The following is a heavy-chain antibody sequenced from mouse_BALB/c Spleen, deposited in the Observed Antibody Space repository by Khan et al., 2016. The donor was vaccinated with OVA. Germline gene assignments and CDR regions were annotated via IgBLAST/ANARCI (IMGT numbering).Heavy chain of an antibody. J-gene: IGHJ3*01. D-gene: IGHD1-2*01. CDR1: GFSLTGYG. CDR2: IWGDGST. Sequence: QVQLKQSGPGLVAPSQSLSITCTVSGFSLTGYGINWVRQPPGKDLEWLGMIWGDGSTDYNSALKSRLSISNDNTKSQVFLKMNSLQTDDTARYYCARELRLGGFAYWGQGTLVTVSA. CDR3: ARELRLGGFAY. V-gene: IGHV2-6-7*01.